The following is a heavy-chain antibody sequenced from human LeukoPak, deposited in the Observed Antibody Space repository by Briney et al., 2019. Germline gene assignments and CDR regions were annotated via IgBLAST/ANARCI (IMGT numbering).Heavy chain of an antibody. D-gene: IGHD3-3*01. J-gene: IGHJ3*02. CDR2: ISSSSSYI. Sequence: GGSLRLSCAASGFTFSSDSMNWVRQAPGKGLEWVSSISSSSSYIYYADSVKGRFTISRDNAKNSLYLQMNSLRAEDTAVYYCARGPSRSGVFYAFDIWGQGTMVTVSS. CDR1: GFTFSSDS. V-gene: IGHV3-21*01. CDR3: ARGPSRSGVFYAFDI.